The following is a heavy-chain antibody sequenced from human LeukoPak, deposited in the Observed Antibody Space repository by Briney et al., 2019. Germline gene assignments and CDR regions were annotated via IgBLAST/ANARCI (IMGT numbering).Heavy chain of an antibody. Sequence: GGSLRLSCAASGFTFSSYAMHWVRQAPGKGLEWVAVISYDGSNKYYADSVKGRFTISRDDSKNTLYLQMNSLKTEDTAVYYCTTRGGSFSIFDYWGQGTLVTVSS. D-gene: IGHD1-26*01. CDR1: GFTFSSYA. J-gene: IGHJ4*02. V-gene: IGHV3-30-3*01. CDR2: ISYDGSNK. CDR3: TTRGGSFSIFDY.